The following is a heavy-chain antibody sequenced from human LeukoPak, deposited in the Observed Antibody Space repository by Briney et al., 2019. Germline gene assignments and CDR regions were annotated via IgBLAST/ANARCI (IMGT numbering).Heavy chain of an antibody. J-gene: IGHJ6*03. V-gene: IGHV4-39*01. CDR3: ARRRADYYYYYMDV. CDR2: IYYSGST. Sequence: PSETLSLTCTVSGGSLSSSSYYWGWIRQPPGKGLEWIGSIYYSGSTYYNPSLKSRVTISVDTSKNQFSLKLSSVTAADTAVYYCARRRADYYYYYMDVWGKGTTVTVSS. CDR1: GGSLSSSSYY. D-gene: IGHD6-19*01.